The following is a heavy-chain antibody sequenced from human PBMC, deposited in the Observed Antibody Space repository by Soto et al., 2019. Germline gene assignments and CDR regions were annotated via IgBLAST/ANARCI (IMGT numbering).Heavy chain of an antibody. D-gene: IGHD5-12*01. CDR2: IYYSGST. J-gene: IGHJ4*02. CDR3: ARSGGGWLRLSGFDY. V-gene: IGHV4-59*08. Sequence: SETLSHPWSVSGGNIRGYYWRWIRKNQGKGLEWIGYIYYSGSTNYNPSLKSRVTISVDTSKNQFSLKLSSVTAADTAVYYFARSGGGWLRLSGFDYWGQGTLVTVSS. CDR1: GGNIRGYY.